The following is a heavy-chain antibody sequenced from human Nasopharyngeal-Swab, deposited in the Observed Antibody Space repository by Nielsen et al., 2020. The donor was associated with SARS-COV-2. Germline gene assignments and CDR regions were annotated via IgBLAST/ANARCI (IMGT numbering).Heavy chain of an antibody. CDR2: IAHDASNE. CDR3: ARDAPAHYGAFY. V-gene: IGHV3-30*03. CDR1: GFTFSTYW. Sequence: GESLKISCAASGFTFSTYWMHWVRQAPGKGPEWVAFIAHDASNEYYGDSVKGRFSISRDSSKNTLYLQMDSLRGEDTAVYYCARDAPAHYGAFYWGRGTLVTVSS. D-gene: IGHD4-17*01. J-gene: IGHJ4*02.